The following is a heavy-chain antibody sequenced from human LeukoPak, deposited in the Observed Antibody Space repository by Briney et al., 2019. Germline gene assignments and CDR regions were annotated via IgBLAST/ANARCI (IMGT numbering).Heavy chain of an antibody. V-gene: IGHV1-2*02. Sequence: VSVKVSCKASGYTFADYYMNWVRQAPGQGLEWMGWINPDNGGTNYAQKFQGRVIMTRDTSITTVYMELSGLRSDDTAIYYCARGDYYGSPKTVAAWGQGTLVTVSS. CDR3: ARGDYYGSPKTVAA. CDR2: INPDNGGT. J-gene: IGHJ5*02. CDR1: GYTFADYY. D-gene: IGHD3-10*01.